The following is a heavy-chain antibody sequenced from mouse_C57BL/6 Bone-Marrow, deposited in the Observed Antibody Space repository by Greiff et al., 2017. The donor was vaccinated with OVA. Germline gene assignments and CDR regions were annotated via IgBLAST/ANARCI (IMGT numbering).Heavy chain of an antibody. CDR3: TTLYYGSSYYFDY. D-gene: IGHD1-1*01. CDR1: GFNIKDAY. V-gene: IGHV14-4*01. Sequence: EVKLMESGAELVRPGASVKLSCTASGFNIKDAYMHWVKQRPEQGLEWIGWIDPENGDTEYASKFQGKATITADTSSNTAYLQLSSLTSEDTAVYYCTTLYYGSSYYFDYWGQGTTLPVSS. CDR2: IDPENGDT. J-gene: IGHJ2*01.